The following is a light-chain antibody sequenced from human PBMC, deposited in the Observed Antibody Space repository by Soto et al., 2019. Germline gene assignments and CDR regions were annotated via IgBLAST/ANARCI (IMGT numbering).Light chain of an antibody. CDR2: AAS. J-gene: IGKJ2*01. V-gene: IGKV1-39*01. CDR3: QQSHGIPYT. CDR1: QTISTY. Sequence: DIQMTQSPSSLSASVGDRVTITCRASQTISTYLNWYQQEPGKAPKLLIYAASSLQSGVPSRFSGSGSGTYFTLTISSLQTEDFAAYYCQQSHGIPYTFGQGTKLEIK.